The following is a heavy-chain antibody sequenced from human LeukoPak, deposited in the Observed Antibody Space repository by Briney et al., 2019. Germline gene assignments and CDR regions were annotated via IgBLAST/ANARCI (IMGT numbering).Heavy chain of an antibody. CDR2: INHSGST. CDR3: ARGFSSGWYVRKGFDY. V-gene: IGHV4-39*07. Sequence: SETLSLTCTVSGGSISSGDYYWSWIRQPPGKGLEWIGEINHSGSTNYNPSLKSRVTISVDTSKNQFSLKLSSVTAADTAVYYCARGFSSGWYVRKGFDYWGQGTLVTVSS. CDR1: GGSISSGDYY. J-gene: IGHJ4*02. D-gene: IGHD6-19*01.